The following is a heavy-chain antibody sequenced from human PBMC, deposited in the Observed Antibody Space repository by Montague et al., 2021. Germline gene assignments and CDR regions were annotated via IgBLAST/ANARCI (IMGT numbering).Heavy chain of an antibody. CDR3: ARGRLATGDFDY. CDR1: GDSLSSVGYS. J-gene: IGHJ4*02. D-gene: IGHD6-13*01. V-gene: IGHV4-31*03. Sequence: TLSLTCTVSGDSLSSVGYSWTWIRQHPGKSLEWIGYTYYSGSTYYNPSLKSRVTISGDTSKNHFSLRLTSVTAADTAVYYCARGRLATGDFDYWGQGTLVTVSS. CDR2: TYYSGST.